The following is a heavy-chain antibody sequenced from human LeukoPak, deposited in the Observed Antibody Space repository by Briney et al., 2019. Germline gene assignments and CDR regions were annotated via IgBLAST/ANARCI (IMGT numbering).Heavy chain of an antibody. CDR1: GGSISSHY. V-gene: IGHV4-59*08. CDR3: ARKVGADDAFDI. D-gene: IGHD1-26*01. CDR2: LRDTGGT. J-gene: IGHJ3*02. Sequence: SETLSLTCTVSGGSISSHYWGWIRQPPGKGLEWIAYLRDTGGTKANPSLESRVALSADTSKNQFSLRLTSVTTADTAVYYCARKVGADDAFDIWGQGTMVTVSS.